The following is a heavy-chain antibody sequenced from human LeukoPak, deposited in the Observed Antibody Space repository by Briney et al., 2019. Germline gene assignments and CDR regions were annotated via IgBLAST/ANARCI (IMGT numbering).Heavy chain of an antibody. D-gene: IGHD6-13*01. Sequence: ASVKVSCKASGYTFTDYYMHWVRQAPGQGLEWMGWINPNSGGTNYAQKFQGRVTMTRDTSISTAYMELSRLRSDDTAVYYCARVGVRAAAGIGGRFDPWGQGTLVTVSS. V-gene: IGHV1-2*02. CDR1: GYTFTDYY. J-gene: IGHJ5*02. CDR3: ARVGVRAAAGIGGRFDP. CDR2: INPNSGGT.